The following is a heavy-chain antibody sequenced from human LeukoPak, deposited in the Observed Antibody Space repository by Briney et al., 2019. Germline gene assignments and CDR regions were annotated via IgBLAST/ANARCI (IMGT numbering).Heavy chain of an antibody. CDR2: IVVGSGNT. J-gene: IGHJ4*02. Sequence: SVKVSCKASGFTFTSSTIQWVRLARGQRLEWIGWIVVGSGNTNYAQKFQERVIITRDMSTTTVYMELSSLRSEDTAVYYCAGTPWFGELTLDYWGQGTLVTVSS. CDR3: AGTPWFGELTLDY. CDR1: GFTFTSST. V-gene: IGHV1-58*02. D-gene: IGHD3-10*01.